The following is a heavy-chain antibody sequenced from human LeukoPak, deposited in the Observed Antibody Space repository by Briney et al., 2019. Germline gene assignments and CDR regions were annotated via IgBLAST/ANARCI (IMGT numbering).Heavy chain of an antibody. Sequence: SETLSLTCTVSGGSISSYFWSWIRQPAGKGLEWIGLMYTSGSTKYNPSLKSRATMSVDTSKNQFSLKLSSVNAADTAVYYCASRPGSGYYYGMDVWGQGTTVTVSS. CDR2: MYTSGST. J-gene: IGHJ6*02. CDR3: ASRPGSGYYYGMDV. D-gene: IGHD6-19*01. CDR1: GGSISSYF. V-gene: IGHV4-4*07.